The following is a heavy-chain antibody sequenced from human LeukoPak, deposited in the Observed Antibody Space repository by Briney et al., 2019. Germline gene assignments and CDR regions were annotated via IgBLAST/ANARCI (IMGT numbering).Heavy chain of an antibody. Sequence: GGSLRLSCEGSAFIFSGHWMNWVRQAPGKGLEWVGRIKSKTDGGTTDYAAPVKGRFTISRDDSKNTLYLQMNSLKTEDTAVYYCTGPFDPWGQGTLVTVSS. J-gene: IGHJ5*02. CDR2: IKSKTDGGTT. CDR1: AFIFSGHW. V-gene: IGHV3-15*07. CDR3: TGPFDP.